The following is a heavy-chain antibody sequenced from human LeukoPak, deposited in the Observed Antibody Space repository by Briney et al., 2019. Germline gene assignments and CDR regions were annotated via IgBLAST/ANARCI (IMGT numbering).Heavy chain of an antibody. J-gene: IGHJ6*02. D-gene: IGHD6-13*01. CDR2: VGTNEDT. V-gene: IGHV3-13*01. Sequence: GGSLRLSCVASGFSFSTYDMYWVRQAAGRGPEWVSAVGTNEDTYYLASVKGRFTVSRENRKNSSYLLMNSLRVEDTAVYYCARVWRGIASPYHGMDVWGQGTAVTVSS. CDR3: ARVWRGIASPYHGMDV. CDR1: GFSFSTYD.